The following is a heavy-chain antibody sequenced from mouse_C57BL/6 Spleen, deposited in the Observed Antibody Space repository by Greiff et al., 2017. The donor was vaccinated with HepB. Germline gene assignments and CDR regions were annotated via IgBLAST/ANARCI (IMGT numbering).Heavy chain of an antibody. Sequence: EVQLQQSGPELVKPGASVKISCKASGYTFTDYYMNWVKQSHGKSLEWIGDINPNNGGTSYNQKFKGKATLTVDKSSSTAYMELRSLTSEDSAVYYCASPGYDEGGYYAMDYWGQGTSVTVSS. J-gene: IGHJ4*01. V-gene: IGHV1-26*01. D-gene: IGHD2-2*01. CDR2: INPNNGGT. CDR3: ASPGYDEGGYYAMDY. CDR1: GYTFTDYY.